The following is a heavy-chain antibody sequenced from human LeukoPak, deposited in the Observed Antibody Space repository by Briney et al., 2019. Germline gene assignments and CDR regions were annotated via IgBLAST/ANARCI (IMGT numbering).Heavy chain of an antibody. CDR1: GFTFSNYD. CDR2: IDTDSTYI. D-gene: IGHD2-15*01. CDR3: AKGSGDSYYSAVDY. Sequence: PGGSLRLSCAASGFTFSNYDMNWVRQSPGKGLEWVSSIDTDSTYIHYADSVKGRFTISRDISKNTLYLEMDSLRAEDTGVYYCAKGSGDSYYSAVDYWGQGTWSPSPQ. J-gene: IGHJ4*02. V-gene: IGHV3-21*04.